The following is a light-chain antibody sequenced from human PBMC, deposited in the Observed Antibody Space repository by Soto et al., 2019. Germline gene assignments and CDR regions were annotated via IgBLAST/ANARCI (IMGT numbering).Light chain of an antibody. J-gene: IGKJ5*01. CDR3: QQYNDWPPIT. CDR2: YAS. V-gene: IGKV3-15*01. Sequence: EIIMTQSPATLSVSPGERATLSCRASHSVSNNLAWYQQKPGQAPRLLIYYASTRATGIPARFSGSGSGTEFTLTISSLQSEDFALYYCQQYNDWPPITFVQGTRLEVK. CDR1: HSVSNN.